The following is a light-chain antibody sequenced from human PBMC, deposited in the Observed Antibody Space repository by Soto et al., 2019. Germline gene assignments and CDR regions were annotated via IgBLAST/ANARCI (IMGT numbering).Light chain of an antibody. CDR2: DAS. CDR1: QSVSSY. J-gene: IGKJ2*01. V-gene: IGKV3-11*01. Sequence: EIVLTQSPATLSLSPGERATVSCRASQSVSSYLAWYQQKPGQAPRLLIYDASNRATGIPARFSGSGSGTDFTLPISSLEPEDFAVYYCQQRSNWPHTFGQGTKLEIK. CDR3: QQRSNWPHT.